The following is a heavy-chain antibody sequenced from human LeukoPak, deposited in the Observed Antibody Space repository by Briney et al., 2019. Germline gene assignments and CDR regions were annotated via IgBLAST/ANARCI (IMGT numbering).Heavy chain of an antibody. CDR1: GYTFTSYG. V-gene: IGHV1-18*01. CDR2: ISAYNGNT. Sequence: ASVKVSCKASGYTFTSYGISWVRQAPGQGLEWMGWISAYNGNTNYAQKLQGRVTMTTDTSTSTAYMELRSLRSDDTAVYYCAMAGYYYDSSGYGSTHWGQGTLVTVSS. CDR3: AMAGYYYDSSGYGSTH. D-gene: IGHD3-22*01. J-gene: IGHJ4*02.